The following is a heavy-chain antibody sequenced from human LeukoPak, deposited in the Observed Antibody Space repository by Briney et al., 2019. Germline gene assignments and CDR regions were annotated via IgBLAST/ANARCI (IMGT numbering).Heavy chain of an antibody. D-gene: IGHD3-9*01. CDR3: ARDRYDILTGYAYFDY. V-gene: IGHV4-39*07. Sequence: PSETLSLTCTVSGGSISSSSYYWGWIRQPPGKGLEWIGSIYYSGSTNYNPSLKSRVTMSVDTSKNQFSLELSSVTAADTAVYYCARDRYDILTGYAYFDYWGQGTLVTVSS. CDR2: IYYSGST. CDR1: GGSISSSSYY. J-gene: IGHJ4*02.